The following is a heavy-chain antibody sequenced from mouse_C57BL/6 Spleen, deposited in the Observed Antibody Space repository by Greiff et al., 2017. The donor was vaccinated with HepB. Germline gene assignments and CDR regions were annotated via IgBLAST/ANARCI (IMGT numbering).Heavy chain of an antibody. CDR1: GYSITSGYY. D-gene: IGHD1-1*01. V-gene: IGHV3-6*01. CDR2: ISYDGSN. Sequence: EVKLMESGPGLVKPSQSLSLTCSVTGYSITSGYYWNWIRQFPGNKLEWMGYISYDGSNNYNPSLKNRISITRDTSKNQFFLKLNSVTTEDTATYYCASYYYGSLAYWGQGTLVTVSA. J-gene: IGHJ3*01. CDR3: ASYYYGSLAY.